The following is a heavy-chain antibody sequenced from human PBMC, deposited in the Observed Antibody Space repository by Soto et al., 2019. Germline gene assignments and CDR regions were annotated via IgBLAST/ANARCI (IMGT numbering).Heavy chain of an antibody. Sequence: QVQLVQSGAEVKKPGSSVKVSCKASGGTFSSYAISWVRQAPGQGLEWMGGIIPIFGTANYAQKFQGRVTITADESTSTAYMELSSLRSEDTAVYYCARVPPYCSCGSCYLFDIWGQGTMVTVSS. V-gene: IGHV1-69*12. CDR3: ARVPPYCSCGSCYLFDI. CDR2: IIPIFGTA. D-gene: IGHD2-15*01. CDR1: GGTFSSYA. J-gene: IGHJ3*02.